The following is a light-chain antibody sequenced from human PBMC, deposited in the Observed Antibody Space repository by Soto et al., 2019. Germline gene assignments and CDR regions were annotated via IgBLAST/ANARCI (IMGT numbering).Light chain of an antibody. V-gene: IGLV2-11*01. CDR3: CSYAGSYTWV. CDR2: DVS. Sequence: QSALTQPRSVSGSPGQSVTISCTGTSSDVGGYNYVSWYQQHPGKAPKLMIYDVSKRPSGVPDRFSGSKAGNTASLTISGLQAEDEADQYCCSYAGSYTWVCGGGTKVTVL. J-gene: IGLJ3*02. CDR1: SSDVGGYNY.